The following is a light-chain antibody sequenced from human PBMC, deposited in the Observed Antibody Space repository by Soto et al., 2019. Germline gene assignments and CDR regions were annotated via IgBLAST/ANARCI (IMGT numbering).Light chain of an antibody. Sequence: QSVLTQSPSASASLGASVKRTCTLSSGHSHYAIAWHQQQSEKGPRYLMKLNSDGSHSTGDGIPDRFSGSSSGAERYLTVSSLQSEDEADYFCQTGGAGIVVVGGGTKLTVL. V-gene: IGLV4-69*01. CDR1: SGHSHYA. CDR2: LNSDGSH. CDR3: QTGGAGIVV. J-gene: IGLJ2*01.